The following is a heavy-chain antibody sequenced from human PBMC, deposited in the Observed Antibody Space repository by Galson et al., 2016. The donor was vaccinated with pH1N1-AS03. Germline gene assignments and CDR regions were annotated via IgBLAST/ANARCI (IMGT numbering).Heavy chain of an antibody. CDR3: ARVDHGGVIVY. CDR1: RGSFGGAY. V-gene: IGHV4-34*12. D-gene: IGHD2-8*02. Sequence: ETLSLTCTVSRGSFGGAYWTWIRQPPGKGLEWIGEIIIGRGLPPTYTPSLKRRVTISVDTSKKSFSLILASINNADTAVYYCARVDHGGVIVYWGQGTLVTVSS. CDR2: IIIGRGLPP. J-gene: IGHJ4*02.